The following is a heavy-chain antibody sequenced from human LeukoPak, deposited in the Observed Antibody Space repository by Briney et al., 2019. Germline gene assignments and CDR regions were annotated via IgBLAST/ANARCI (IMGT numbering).Heavy chain of an antibody. Sequence: PGGSLRLSCAASGFTFSDYAMSWVRQAPGQGLEWVSSISDDGSGTYYADSVKGRFTIFRDNSKNTLFLQIDSLRAEDSAVYYCATDRERDPSVYYLVGGQGTLITVSS. D-gene: IGHD3-22*01. CDR1: GFTFSDYA. J-gene: IGHJ4*02. V-gene: IGHV3-23*01. CDR3: ATDRERDPSVYYLV. CDR2: ISDDGSGT.